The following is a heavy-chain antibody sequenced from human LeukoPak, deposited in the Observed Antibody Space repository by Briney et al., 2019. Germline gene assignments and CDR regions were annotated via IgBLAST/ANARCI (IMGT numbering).Heavy chain of an antibody. D-gene: IGHD6-13*01. CDR3: ARDIWGEAAAGFTVDY. J-gene: IGHJ4*02. V-gene: IGHV1-8*01. CDR1: GYTFTSYD. CDR2: MNPNSGNT. Sequence: ASVKVSCKASGYTFTSYDINWVRQATGQGLEWMGWMNPNSGNTGYAQKFQGRVTMTRNTSISTAYMELSSLRSEDTAVYYCARDIWGEAAAGFTVDYWGQGTLVTVSS.